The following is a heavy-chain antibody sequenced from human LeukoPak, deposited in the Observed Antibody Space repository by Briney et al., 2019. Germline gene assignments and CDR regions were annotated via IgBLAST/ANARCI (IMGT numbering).Heavy chain of an antibody. D-gene: IGHD1-14*01. CDR1: GFTFSSYG. CDR3: AKNHNDVYYYYYMDV. V-gene: IGHV3-33*06. CDR2: IWYDGSNK. Sequence: PGGSLRLSCAASGFTFSSYGMHWVRQAPGKGLEWVAVIWYDGSNKYYADSVKGRFTISRDNSKNTLYLQMNSLRAEDTAVYYCAKNHNDVYYYYYMDVWGKGTTVTVSS. J-gene: IGHJ6*03.